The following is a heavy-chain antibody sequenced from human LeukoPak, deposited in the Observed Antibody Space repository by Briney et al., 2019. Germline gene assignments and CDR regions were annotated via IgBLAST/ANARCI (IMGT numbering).Heavy chain of an antibody. CDR2: INPRSGST. J-gene: IGHJ5*02. CDR3: AREVEAAAVTEGDWFDP. V-gene: IGHV1-2*04. CDR1: GYTFTSYY. D-gene: IGHD6-13*01. Sequence: ASVKVSCKASGYTFTSYYVQWVRQAPGQGLEWMGIINPRSGSTSYAQKFQGWVTMTRDTSISTAYMELSRLRSDDTAVYYCAREVEAAAVTEGDWFDPWGQGTLVTVSS.